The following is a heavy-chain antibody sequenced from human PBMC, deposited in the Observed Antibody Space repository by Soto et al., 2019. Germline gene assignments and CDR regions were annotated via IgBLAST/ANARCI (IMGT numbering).Heavy chain of an antibody. J-gene: IGHJ4*02. V-gene: IGHV3-43*01. CDR1: GFTFDDYT. D-gene: IGHD5-12*01. CDR2: ISWDVGST. Sequence: EVQLVESGGVVVQPGGSLRLSCAASGFTFDDYTMHWVRQAPGKGLEWVSLISWDVGSTYYADSVKGRFTISRDNSKNSLYLQMNSLRTEDTALYYCAKEWARDGYNYGVDYWGQGTRFTVSS. CDR3: AKEWARDGYNYGVDY.